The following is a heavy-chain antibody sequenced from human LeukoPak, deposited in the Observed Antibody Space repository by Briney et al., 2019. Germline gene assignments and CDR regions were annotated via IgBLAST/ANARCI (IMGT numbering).Heavy chain of an antibody. CDR2: IFYSGST. CDR3: ARYDAAGGRGLDY. V-gene: IGHV4-59*01. Sequence: SETLSLTCTVSGGSISSYYWTWIRQPPGKGLEWIGYIFYSGSTNYNDSLKSRVTISADTSKNQFSLKLSSVTAADTAVYYCARYDAAGGRGLDYRGQGTLVTVSS. D-gene: IGHD6-13*01. J-gene: IGHJ4*02. CDR1: GGSISSYY.